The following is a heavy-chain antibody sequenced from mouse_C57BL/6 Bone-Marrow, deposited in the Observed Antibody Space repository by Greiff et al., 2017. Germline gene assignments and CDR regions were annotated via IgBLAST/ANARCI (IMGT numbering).Heavy chain of an antibody. V-gene: IGHV5-6*01. CDR2: ISSGGSYT. J-gene: IGHJ4*01. D-gene: IGHD2-3*01. Sequence: EVMLVESGGDLVKPGGSLKLSCAASGFTFSSYGMSWVRQTPDKRLEWVATISSGGSYTYYPDSVKGRFTISRDNAKNTLYLQMSSLKSEDTAMYYCAGFYDGYYEAMDYWGQGTSVTVSS. CDR1: GFTFSSYG. CDR3: AGFYDGYYEAMDY.